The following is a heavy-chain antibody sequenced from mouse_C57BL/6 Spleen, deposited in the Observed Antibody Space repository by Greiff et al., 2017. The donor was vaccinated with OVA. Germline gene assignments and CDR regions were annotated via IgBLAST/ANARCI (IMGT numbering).Heavy chain of an antibody. CDR3: ARGYYDYDGYFDV. V-gene: IGHV5-16*01. J-gene: IGHJ1*03. CDR2: INYDGSST. CDR1: GFTFSDYY. D-gene: IGHD2-4*01. Sequence: EVKLVESEGGLVQPGSSMKLSCTASGFTFSDYYMAWVRQVPEKGLEWVANINYDGSSTYYLDSLKSRFIISRDNAKNILYLQMSSLKSEDTATYYCARGYYDYDGYFDVWGTGTTVTVSS.